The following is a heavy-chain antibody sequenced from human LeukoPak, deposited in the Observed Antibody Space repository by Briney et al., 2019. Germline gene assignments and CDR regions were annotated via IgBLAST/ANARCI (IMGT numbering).Heavy chain of an antibody. CDR3: AAKGNGYTGIYVFAH. CDR1: GFGVSVNY. CDR2: LYAGGTT. Sequence: PGGSLRLSCAASGFGVSVNYMSWVRQAPGKGLEWVSVLYAGGTTKYADSVKGRFTISRDTSDNTLNLQMNGLGAEDSAVYYCAAKGNGYTGIYVFAHWGQGTLVTVSA. J-gene: IGHJ4*02. V-gene: IGHV3-66*01. D-gene: IGHD1-26*01.